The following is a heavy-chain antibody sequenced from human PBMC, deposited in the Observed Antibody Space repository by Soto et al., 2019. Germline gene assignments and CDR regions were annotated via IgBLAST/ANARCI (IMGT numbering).Heavy chain of an antibody. D-gene: IGHD6-13*01. V-gene: IGHV4-59*01. CDR3: ARQQLLPFYYALDV. CDR1: GDSISGYY. CDR2: IYYRGST. Sequence: ETLSLTCTVSGDSISGYYWSWIRQAPGKGLEYIGYIYYRGSTNYNPSLKSRVTMSVDTSKNQFSLKVNSVTAADTAVYFCARQQLLPFYYALDVWGQGTTVTVSS. J-gene: IGHJ6*02.